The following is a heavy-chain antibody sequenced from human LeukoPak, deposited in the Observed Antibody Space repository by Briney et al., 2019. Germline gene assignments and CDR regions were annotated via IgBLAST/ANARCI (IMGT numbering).Heavy chain of an antibody. CDR3: ARHKKTDVLRYFDWLPFYWFDP. V-gene: IGHV4-39*07. Sequence: SETLSLTCTVSGGSISSSSYYWGWIRQPPGKGLEWIGSIYYSGSTYYNPSLKSRVTISVDTSKNQFSLKLSSVTAADTAVYYCARHKKTDVLRYFDWLPFYWFDPWGQGTLVTVSS. CDR2: IYYSGST. J-gene: IGHJ5*02. CDR1: GGSISSSSYY. D-gene: IGHD3-9*01.